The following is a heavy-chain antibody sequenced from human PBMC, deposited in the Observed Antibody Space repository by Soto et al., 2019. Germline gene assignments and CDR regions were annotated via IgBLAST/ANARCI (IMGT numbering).Heavy chain of an antibody. V-gene: IGHV1-46*01. CDR1: GYTFTSYY. Sequence: QVQLVQSGAAVKKPGASVKVSCKASGYTFTSYYMHWVRQAPGQGLEWMGIINPSGGSTSYAQKFQGRVTMTRDTSTSTVYMELSSLRSEDTAVYYCARDDYDFWSGYYKAPYYYYGMDVWGQGTTVTVSS. CDR2: INPSGGST. D-gene: IGHD3-3*01. J-gene: IGHJ6*02. CDR3: ARDDYDFWSGYYKAPYYYYGMDV.